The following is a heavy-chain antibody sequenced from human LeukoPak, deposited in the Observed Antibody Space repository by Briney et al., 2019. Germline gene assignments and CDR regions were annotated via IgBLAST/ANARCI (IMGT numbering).Heavy chain of an antibody. CDR2: INPNSGGT. Sequence: ASVKVSCKASGYTFTGYYMHWVRQAPGQGLEWMGWINPNSGGTNYAQKFQGRVTMTRDTSISTAYMELSRLRSDDTAVYSCARVPYGSGSYYNLDYWGQGTLVTVSS. V-gene: IGHV1-2*02. J-gene: IGHJ4*02. D-gene: IGHD3-10*01. CDR3: ARVPYGSGSYYNLDY. CDR1: GYTFTGYY.